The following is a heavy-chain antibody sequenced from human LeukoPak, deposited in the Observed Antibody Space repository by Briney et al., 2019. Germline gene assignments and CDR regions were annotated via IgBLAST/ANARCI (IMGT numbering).Heavy chain of an antibody. J-gene: IGHJ4*02. D-gene: IGHD5-18*01. CDR2: IYSGGST. Sequence: GGSLRLSCAASGFPVSSNYMSWVRQAPGKGLEWVSVIYSGGSTYYADSVKGRFTISRDNSKNTLYLQMNSLRAEDTAVYYCARIGYSYGYSLLDYWGQGTLVTVSS. CDR1: GFPVSSNY. CDR3: ARIGYSYGYSLLDY. V-gene: IGHV3-66*02.